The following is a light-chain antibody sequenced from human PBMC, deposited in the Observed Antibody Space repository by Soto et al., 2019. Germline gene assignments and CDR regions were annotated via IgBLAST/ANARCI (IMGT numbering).Light chain of an antibody. V-gene: IGKV3-11*01. Sequence: EIVLTQSPATLSLSPGESAIRSCRASQNVGSYLTWYVQKPGQAPRLLIYDASHRATGVPERFTGSGSATDFSLTISKVAPGDFGVYYCQQRSNSLITFGQGTRVEIK. CDR2: DAS. CDR3: QQRSNSLIT. CDR1: QNVGSY. J-gene: IGKJ5*01.